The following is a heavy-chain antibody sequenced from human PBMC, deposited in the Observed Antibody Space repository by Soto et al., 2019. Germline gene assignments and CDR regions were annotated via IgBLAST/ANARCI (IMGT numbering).Heavy chain of an antibody. CDR1: GFTFSSYG. J-gene: IGHJ6*02. CDR3: ARGYGECSYGMDV. V-gene: IGHV3-33*01. Sequence: QVQLVESGGGVVQPGRSLRLSCAASGFTFSSYGMHWVRQAPGKGLEWVAVIWYDGSNKYYADSVKGRFTISRDNSKKTRYRQRNSLRAEETGGYYCARGYGECSYGMDVWGQGTTVTVSS. CDR2: IWYDGSNK. D-gene: IGHD4-17*01.